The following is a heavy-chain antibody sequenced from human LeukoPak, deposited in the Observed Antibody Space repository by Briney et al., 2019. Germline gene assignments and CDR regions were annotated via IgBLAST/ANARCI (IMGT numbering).Heavy chain of an antibody. V-gene: IGHV4-59*01. Sequence: PSETLSLTCSVSGGSISSYFWSWIRQPPGKGLEWIGYIYNTGSTKYNPSLKSRVTISVDASKNQFSLKLSSVTAADTAVYYCARDSVSTYYFDYWGQGTLVTVSS. CDR1: GGSISSYF. CDR2: IYNTGST. CDR3: ARDSVSTYYFDY. D-gene: IGHD5/OR15-5a*01. J-gene: IGHJ4*02.